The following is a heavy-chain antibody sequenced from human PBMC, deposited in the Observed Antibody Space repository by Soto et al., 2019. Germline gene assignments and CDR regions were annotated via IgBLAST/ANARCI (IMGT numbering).Heavy chain of an antibody. CDR2: IIPIFGTA. J-gene: IGHJ2*01. D-gene: IGHD5-12*01. Sequence: QVQLVQSGAEVKKPGSSVTVSCTASGGTFSSYTISWVRQAPGQGLEWMGGIIPIFGTANYAQKFQGRVTIXXDXSXXTACMELSSLRSEDTAVYYCARGNHRWLQLWYFDLWGRGALVTVSS. CDR3: ARGNHRWLQLWYFDL. V-gene: IGHV1-69*12. CDR1: GGTFSSYT.